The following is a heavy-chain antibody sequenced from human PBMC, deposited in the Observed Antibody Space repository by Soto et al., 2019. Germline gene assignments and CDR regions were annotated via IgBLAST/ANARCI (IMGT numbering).Heavy chain of an antibody. CDR3: AKDTYYGMDV. CDR1: GFTFSSYA. CDR2: INSNGGST. Sequence: LRLSCAASGFTFSSYAMHWVRQAPGKGLEYVSVINSNGGSTYYANSVKGRFTISRDNSKNTLYLQMNSLRAEDTAVYYCAKDTYYGMDVWGQGTTVTVSS. V-gene: IGHV3-64*01. J-gene: IGHJ6*02.